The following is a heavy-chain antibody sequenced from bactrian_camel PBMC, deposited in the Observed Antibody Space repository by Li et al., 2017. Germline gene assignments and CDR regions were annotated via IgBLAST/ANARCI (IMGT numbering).Heavy chain of an antibody. CDR2: IRPGATTT. Sequence: HVQLVESGGGSVQAGGSLRLSCAGTGIHLSSAFCGGWFRQVPGKEREGVASIRPGATTTAYASSVRCRFSISIDNAKNTVFLQINSLKPVATSMYYCAKSLLGPHGLGAANFGNWGQGTQVTVS. CDR1: GIHLSSAFC. J-gene: IGHJ6*01. D-gene: IGHD1*01. V-gene: IGHV3S61*01. CDR3: AKSLLGPHGLGAANFGN.